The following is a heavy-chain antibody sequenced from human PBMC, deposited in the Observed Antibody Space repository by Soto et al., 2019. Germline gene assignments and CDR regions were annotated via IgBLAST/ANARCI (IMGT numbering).Heavy chain of an antibody. CDR3: ARYRKVVVPAEHDAFDI. CDR1: GGSFSGYY. D-gene: IGHD2-2*01. Sequence: QLPETLSLTCAVYGGSFSGYYWSWIRQPPGKGLEWIGEINHSGSTNYNPSLKSRVTISVDTSKNQFSLKLGSVTAADTAVYYCARYRKVVVPAEHDAFDIWGQGTMVTVSS. J-gene: IGHJ3*02. V-gene: IGHV4-34*01. CDR2: INHSGST.